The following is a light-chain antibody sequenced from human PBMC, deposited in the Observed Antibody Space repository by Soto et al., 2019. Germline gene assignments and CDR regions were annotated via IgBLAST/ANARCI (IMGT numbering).Light chain of an antibody. J-gene: IGLJ2*01. CDR1: SSNIGSNS. V-gene: IGLV1-44*01. CDR2: SSN. Sequence: QSVLTQPPSASGTPGQRVTISCSGSSSNIGSNSVNWYQQLPGTAPKLLMYSSNQRPSGVPDRFSGSKPGTSASLAISGLQSEDESDYYCAALDDSLNGVVFGGGTKLTVL. CDR3: AALDDSLNGVV.